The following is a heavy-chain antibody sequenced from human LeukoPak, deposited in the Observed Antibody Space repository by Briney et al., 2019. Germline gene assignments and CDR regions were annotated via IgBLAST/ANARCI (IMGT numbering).Heavy chain of an antibody. Sequence: SETLSLTCTVSGGSISSYYWSWIRQPAGKGLEWIGRIYTSGSTNYNPSLKSRVAISVDTSKNQFSLKLSSVTAADTAVYYCARLMTTVVAGPYYYYFYMDVWGKGTTVTVSS. CDR3: ARLMTTVVAGPYYYYFYMDV. CDR1: GGSISSYY. J-gene: IGHJ6*03. CDR2: IYTSGST. D-gene: IGHD4-23*01. V-gene: IGHV4-4*07.